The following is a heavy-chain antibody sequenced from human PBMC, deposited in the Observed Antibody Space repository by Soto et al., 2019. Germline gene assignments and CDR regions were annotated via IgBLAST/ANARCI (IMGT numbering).Heavy chain of an antibody. D-gene: IGHD3-3*01. CDR2: FDPEDGET. CDR3: ATAPYYDFLPFRFDP. CDR1: GYTLTELS. Sequence: ASVKVSCKVSGYTLTELSMHWVRQAPGKGLEWMGGFDPEDGETIYAQKFQGRVTMTEDTSTDTAYMELSSLRSEDTAVYYCATAPYYDFLPFRFDPWGQGTLVTVSS. V-gene: IGHV1-24*01. J-gene: IGHJ5*02.